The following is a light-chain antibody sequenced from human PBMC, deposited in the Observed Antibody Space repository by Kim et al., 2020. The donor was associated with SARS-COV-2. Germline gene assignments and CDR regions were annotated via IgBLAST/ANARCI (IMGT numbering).Light chain of an antibody. V-gene: IGKV1-33*01. J-gene: IGKJ4*01. Sequence: SSGGDRVTITCQASQDISHSLNWLQQKPGKAPKLLIYGASNLETGVPSRFSGSGSGTAFSFTISGLQPEDAATYYCQQYDNLPLTFGGGTKVDIK. CDR1: QDISHS. CDR2: GAS. CDR3: QQYDNLPLT.